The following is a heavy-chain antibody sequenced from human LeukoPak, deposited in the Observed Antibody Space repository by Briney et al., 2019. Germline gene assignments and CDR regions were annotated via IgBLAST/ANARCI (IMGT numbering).Heavy chain of an antibody. CDR2: IIPIFGTA. J-gene: IGHJ6*02. CDR1: GGTFSSYA. D-gene: IGHD2-8*01. CDR3: ARDKVLMVYAINYYYYYGMDV. Sequence: SVKVSCKASGGTFSSYAISWVRQAPGQGLEWMGGIIPIFGTANYAQEFQGRVTITADESTSTAYMELSSLRSEDTAVYYCARDKVLMVYAINYYYYYGMDVWGQGTTVTVSS. V-gene: IGHV1-69*13.